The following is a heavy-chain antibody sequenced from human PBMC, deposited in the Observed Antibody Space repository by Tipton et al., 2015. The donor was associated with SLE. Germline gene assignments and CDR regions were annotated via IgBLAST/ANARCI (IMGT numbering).Heavy chain of an antibody. V-gene: IGHV3-30*02. CDR1: RFTFRNYG. CDR2: IRFDGRNK. CDR3: ARVGSKYASGSIGAFDI. D-gene: IGHD3-10*01. Sequence: GSLRLSCEASRFTFRNYGMHWVRQAPGKGLEWVAFIRFDGRNKYYAESVKGRFTISRDNSENRLYLQMDTLRVEDTAVYYCARVGSKYASGSIGAFDIWGQGTMVTVSS. J-gene: IGHJ3*02.